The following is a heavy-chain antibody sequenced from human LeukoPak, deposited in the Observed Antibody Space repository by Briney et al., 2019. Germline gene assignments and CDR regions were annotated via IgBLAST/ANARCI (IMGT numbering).Heavy chain of an antibody. CDR2: IYHSGNT. V-gene: IGHV4-4*02. CDR3: ARIGGGWYGGFDY. CDR1: GGSISSSNW. Sequence: SETLSLTCAVSGGSISSSNWWSWVRQPPGKGLEWIGEIYHSGNTNYNPSLKSRVTISADKSKNQFSLKLTSVTAADTALYYCARIGGGWYGGFDYWGQGTLVTVSS. J-gene: IGHJ4*02. D-gene: IGHD6-19*01.